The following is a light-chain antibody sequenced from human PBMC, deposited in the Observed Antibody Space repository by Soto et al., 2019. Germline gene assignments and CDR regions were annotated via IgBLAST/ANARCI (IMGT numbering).Light chain of an antibody. CDR1: SSDVGGYNY. Sequence: QAVLTQPASVSGSPGQSITISCTGTSSDVGGYNYVSWYQQHPGKAPKLVLYSNTARPSGVPDRFSGSRSGSSGSLAISGLQPEDEADYYCQSYDSGVTGSVFGTGTKVTVL. CDR2: SNT. J-gene: IGLJ1*01. V-gene: IGLV2-14*01. CDR3: QSYDSGVTGSV.